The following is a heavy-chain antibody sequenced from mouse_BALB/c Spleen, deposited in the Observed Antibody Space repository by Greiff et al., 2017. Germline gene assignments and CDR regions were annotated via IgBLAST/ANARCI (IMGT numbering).Heavy chain of an antibody. D-gene: IGHD2-4*01. CDR1: GFTFSSYA. V-gene: IGHV5-6-5*01. CDR2: ISSGGST. CDR3: TICYDYDGFAY. J-gene: IGHJ3*01. Sequence: EVLLVESGGGLVKPGGSLKLSCAASGFTFSSYAMSWVRQTPEKRLEWVASISSGGSTYYPDSVKSRFTISRDNARSILYLQMSSLRSEDTAVYYCTICYDYDGFAYWGQGTLVTVSA.